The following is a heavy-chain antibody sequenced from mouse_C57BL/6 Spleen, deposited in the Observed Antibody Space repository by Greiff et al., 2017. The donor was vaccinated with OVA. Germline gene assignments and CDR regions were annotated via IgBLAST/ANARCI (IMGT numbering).Heavy chain of an antibody. CDR3: ARWCTVVERAMDY. J-gene: IGHJ4*01. CDR2: ISSGSSTT. CDR1: GFTFSDYG. D-gene: IGHD1-1*01. V-gene: IGHV5-17*01. Sequence: EVQGVESGGGLVKPGGSLKLSCAASGFTFSDYGMHWVRQAPEKGLEWVAYISSGSSTTYYAATVKGRFTISRDNAKNTLFLQMTSLMSEDTAMYYCARWCTVVERAMDYWGQGTSVTVSS.